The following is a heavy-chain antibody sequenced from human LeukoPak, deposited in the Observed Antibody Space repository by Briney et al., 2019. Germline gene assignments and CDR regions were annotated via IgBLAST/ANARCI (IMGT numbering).Heavy chain of an antibody. D-gene: IGHD3-3*01. Sequence: GSLRLSCAASGFTFSSYSMNWIRQPPGKGLEWIGSIYYSGSTYYNPSLKSRVTISVDTSKNQFSLKLSSVTAADTAVYYCARQGITIFGVVLPQVDYWGQGTLVTVSS. V-gene: IGHV4-39*01. CDR3: ARQGITIFGVVLPQVDY. CDR1: GFTFSSYS. J-gene: IGHJ4*02. CDR2: IYYSGST.